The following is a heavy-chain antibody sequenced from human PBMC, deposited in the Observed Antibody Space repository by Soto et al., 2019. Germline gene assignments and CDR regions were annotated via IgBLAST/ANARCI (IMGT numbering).Heavy chain of an antibody. J-gene: IGHJ4*02. V-gene: IGHV4-59*11. Sequence: SETLSLTCSVSGDSLKNHYWAWIRHSPGKGLEWIGNIYDSGSTNYSPALKSRVSMSVDTSKNLFSLKMNPVTAADTAVYYCARSSMAPVDYFDFWGQGTVVTVSS. CDR1: GDSLKNHY. CDR3: ARSSMAPVDYFDF. D-gene: IGHD2-15*01. CDR2: IYDSGST.